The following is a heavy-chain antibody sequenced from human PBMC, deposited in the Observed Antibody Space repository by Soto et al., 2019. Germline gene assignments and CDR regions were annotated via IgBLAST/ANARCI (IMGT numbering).Heavy chain of an antibody. CDR2: INHSGST. J-gene: IGHJ4*02. CDR3: ARIGGYCSSTSCHEPYYFDY. D-gene: IGHD2-2*01. Sequence: QVQLQQWGAGLLKPSETLSLTCAVYGGSFSGYYWRWIRQPPGKGLEWIGDINHSGSTNYNPSLNSRVTISVDTSKNQFSLKLSSVTAADTAVYYCARIGGYCSSTSCHEPYYFDYWGQGTLVTVSS. V-gene: IGHV4-34*01. CDR1: GGSFSGYY.